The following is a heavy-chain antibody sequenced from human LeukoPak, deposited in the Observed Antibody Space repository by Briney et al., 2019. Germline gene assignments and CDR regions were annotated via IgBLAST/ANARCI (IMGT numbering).Heavy chain of an antibody. D-gene: IGHD5-18*01. CDR2: ISGSGGST. J-gene: IGHJ5*02. Sequence: GGSLRLSCAASGFTFSSYGMSWVRQAPGKGLEWVSAISGSGGSTYYADSVKGRFTISRDNSKNTLYLQMNSLRAEDTAVYYCAKDQDSYGRTSWFDPWGQGTLVTVSS. CDR3: AKDQDSYGRTSWFDP. V-gene: IGHV3-23*01. CDR1: GFTFSSYG.